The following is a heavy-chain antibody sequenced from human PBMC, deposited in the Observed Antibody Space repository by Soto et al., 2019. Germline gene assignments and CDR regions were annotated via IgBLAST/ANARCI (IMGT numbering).Heavy chain of an antibody. CDR2: INHSGST. CDR1: GGSFSGYY. V-gene: IGHV4-34*01. D-gene: IGHD3-22*01. J-gene: IGHJ4*02. Sequence: TSETLSLTCAVYGGSFSGYYWSWIRQPPGKGLEWIGEINHSGSTNYNPSLKSRVTISVDTSKNQFSLKLSSVTAADTAVYYCALSYSSGYYYNDYWGQGTLVTVSS. CDR3: ALSYSSGYYYNDY.